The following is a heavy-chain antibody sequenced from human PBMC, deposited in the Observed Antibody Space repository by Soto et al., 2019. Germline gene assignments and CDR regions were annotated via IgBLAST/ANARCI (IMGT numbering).Heavy chain of an antibody. CDR3: ARDKWLVLGHYFDY. V-gene: IGHV3-33*01. CDR1: GFTFSSYG. CDR2: IWYDGSNK. J-gene: IGHJ4*02. Sequence: GGSLRLSCAASGFTFSSYGMHWVRQAPGKGLEWVAVIWYDGSNKYYADSVKGRFTISRDNSKNTLYLQMNSLRAEDTAVYYCARDKWLVLGHYFDYWGQGTLVTVSS. D-gene: IGHD6-19*01.